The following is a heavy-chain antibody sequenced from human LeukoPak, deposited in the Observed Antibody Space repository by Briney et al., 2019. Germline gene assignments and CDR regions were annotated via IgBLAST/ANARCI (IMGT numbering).Heavy chain of an antibody. V-gene: IGHV3-21*01. Sequence: PGGSLRLSCAASGFTFSSYSMNWVRQAPGKGLEWVSSISSSSSYIYYADSVKGRFTISRDNAKNSLYLQMNSLRAEDTAVYYCARDRPRYDYVWGSDGDYWGQGTLVTVSS. D-gene: IGHD3-16*01. CDR1: GFTFSSYS. CDR2: ISSSSSYI. CDR3: ARDRPRYDYVWGSDGDY. J-gene: IGHJ4*02.